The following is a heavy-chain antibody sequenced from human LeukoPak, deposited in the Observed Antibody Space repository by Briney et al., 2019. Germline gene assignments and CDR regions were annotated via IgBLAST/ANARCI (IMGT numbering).Heavy chain of an antibody. J-gene: IGHJ5*01. V-gene: IGHV1-18*01. Sequence: ASVKVSCKASGYTFTSYGIIWVRQAPGQGLEWMGWISAYNGNTNYAQKLQGRVTMTTDTSTSTAYMELRSLRSDDTAVYYCARDGSGYSSSWYESWGQGTLVTVSS. D-gene: IGHD6-13*01. CDR1: GYTFTSYG. CDR2: ISAYNGNT. CDR3: ARDGSGYSSSWYES.